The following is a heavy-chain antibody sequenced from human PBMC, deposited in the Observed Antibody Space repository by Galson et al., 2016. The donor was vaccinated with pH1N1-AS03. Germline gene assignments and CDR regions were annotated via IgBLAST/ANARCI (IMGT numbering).Heavy chain of an antibody. CDR3: GKYSDSDEAFDI. V-gene: IGHV1-24*01. CDR2: FDLEEDEI. J-gene: IGHJ3*02. Sequence: SVKVSCKVSGYSLSDLSIHWVRQAPGRGLEWMGGFDLEEDEILYAQKFQGRVTMTEDTSTNTAYMEVSRLRSEDTAIYYCGKYSDSDEAFDIWGQGTMVTVSS. D-gene: IGHD4-11*01. CDR1: GYSLSDLS.